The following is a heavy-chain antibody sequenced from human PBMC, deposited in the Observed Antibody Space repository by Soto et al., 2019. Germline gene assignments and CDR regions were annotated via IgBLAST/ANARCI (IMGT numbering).Heavy chain of an antibody. Sequence: XSVKVSCXSSGYTFTNYDIHWVRQAPGRGLEWMGWMNPNSGNTGYAQKFQGRVTMTRNTSISTAYMELSSLRSEDTAVYYCARGIYHDFWSGYFRNYYYGMDVWGQGTTVTVSS. CDR3: ARGIYHDFWSGYFRNYYYGMDV. J-gene: IGHJ6*02. CDR2: MNPNSGNT. CDR1: GYTFTNYD. V-gene: IGHV1-8*01. D-gene: IGHD3-3*01.